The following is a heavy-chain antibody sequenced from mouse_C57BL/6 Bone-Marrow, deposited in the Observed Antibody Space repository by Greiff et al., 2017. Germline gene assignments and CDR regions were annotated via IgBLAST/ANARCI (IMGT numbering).Heavy chain of an antibody. V-gene: IGHV1-39*01. J-gene: IGHJ3*01. CDR2: INPNYGTT. CDR3: ARVGIYDGYQFAY. D-gene: IGHD2-3*01. CDR1: GYSFTDYN. Sequence: VQLQQSGPELVKPGASATISCKASGYSFTDYNMNWVKQSNGKSLEWIGVINPNYGTTSYNQKFKGKATLTVDQSSSTAYMQLNSLTSEDSAVDYCARVGIYDGYQFAYWGQGTLVTVSA.